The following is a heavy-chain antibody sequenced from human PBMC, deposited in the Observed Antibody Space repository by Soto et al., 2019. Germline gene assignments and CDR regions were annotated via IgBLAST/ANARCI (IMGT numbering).Heavy chain of an antibody. V-gene: IGHV4-39*01. CDR2: IYYSGST. J-gene: IGHJ6*01. CDR1: GGSISSSSYY. D-gene: IGHD6-19*01. CDR3: ASPSCGAYYYYYGIEV. Sequence: SETLSLPCTVSGGSISSSSYYWGWIRQPPGKGLEWIGSIYYSGSTYYNPSLQSRVTISVDTSKNQFSLKLSSVTAADTAVYYGASPSCGAYYYYYGIEVLGQRTTLPLFS.